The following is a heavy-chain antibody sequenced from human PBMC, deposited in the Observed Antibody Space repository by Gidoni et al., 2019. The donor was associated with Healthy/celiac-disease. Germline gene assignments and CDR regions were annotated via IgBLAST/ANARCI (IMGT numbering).Heavy chain of an antibody. J-gene: IGHJ5*02. V-gene: IGHV3-30*18. CDR3: AKSRGGNYGDYGCFDP. Sequence: QVQLVESGGGVVQPGRSLRLSCAASGFTFRSYGMHWVRQAPGKGLEWVAVISYDGSNKYYADSVKGRFTISRDNSKNTLYLQMNSLRAEDTAVYYCAKSRGGNYGDYGCFDPWGQGTLVTVSS. CDR1: GFTFRSYG. D-gene: IGHD4-17*01. CDR2: ISYDGSNK.